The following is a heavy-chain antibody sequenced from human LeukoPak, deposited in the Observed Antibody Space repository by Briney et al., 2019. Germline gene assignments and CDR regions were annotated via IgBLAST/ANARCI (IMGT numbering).Heavy chain of an antibody. V-gene: IGHV4-39*07. J-gene: IGHJ4*02. CDR2: IYHSGST. Sequence: PSETLSLTCTVSGGSISSSSYYWGWIRQPPGKGLEWIGEIYHSGSTNYNPSLKSRVTISVDTSKNQFSLKLSSVTAADTAVYYCARVYDSSGYYHYYFDYWGQGTLVTVSS. CDR3: ARVYDSSGYYHYYFDY. CDR1: GGSISSSSYY. D-gene: IGHD3-22*01.